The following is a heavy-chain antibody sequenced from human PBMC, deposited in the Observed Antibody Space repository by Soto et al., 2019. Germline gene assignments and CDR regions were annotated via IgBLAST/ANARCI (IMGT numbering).Heavy chain of an antibody. Sequence: LRLSWSPSGFTFSSYGMHWVRQAPGKGLEWVALIWFDGSDKYYADSVKGRFTISRDNSKNTLYLQMNSLRADDTAVYYCARLYCSSTSCYSVGAFDIWGQGTMVTVSS. V-gene: IGHV3-33*01. J-gene: IGHJ3*02. CDR2: IWFDGSDK. CDR1: GFTFSSYG. CDR3: ARLYCSSTSCYSVGAFDI. D-gene: IGHD2-2*01.